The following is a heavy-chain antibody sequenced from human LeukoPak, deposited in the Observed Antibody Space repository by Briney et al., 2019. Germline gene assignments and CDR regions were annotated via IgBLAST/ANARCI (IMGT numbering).Heavy chain of an antibody. Sequence: KTGGSLILSCAASGFTFSDYYMSWIRQAPGKGLEWVSYISSSVTTIYYADSVKGRFTISRDNAKNSLYLQMNSLRAEDTAVYYCARTFLLHAFDIWGQGTMVTVSS. D-gene: IGHD2-15*01. V-gene: IGHV3-11*01. CDR3: ARTFLLHAFDI. J-gene: IGHJ3*02. CDR1: GFTFSDYY. CDR2: ISSSVTTI.